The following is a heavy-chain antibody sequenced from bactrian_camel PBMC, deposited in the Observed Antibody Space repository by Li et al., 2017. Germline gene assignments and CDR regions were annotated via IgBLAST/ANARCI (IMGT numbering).Heavy chain of an antibody. Sequence: HVQLVESGGGSVEEGGSLRLSCAASGYTYSSYSMGWFRQAPGKEREGVAVIDSGGITNYADSVKGRFTISRDNAKNTLYLQMNSLEPVDSAVYYCAAGGRGWYCYVGGARGQGTQVTVS. D-gene: IGHD3*01. CDR2: IDSGGIT. CDR1: GYTYSSYS. J-gene: IGHJ6*01. V-gene: IGHV3S55*01. CDR3: AAGGRGWYCYVGGA.